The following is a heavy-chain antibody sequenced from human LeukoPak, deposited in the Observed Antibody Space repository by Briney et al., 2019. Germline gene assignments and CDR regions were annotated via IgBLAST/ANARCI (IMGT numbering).Heavy chain of an antibody. CDR2: FDPEDGET. Sequence: ASVKVSCKVSGYTLTELSMHWVRQAPGKGLEWMGGFDPEDGETIYAQKFQGRVTMTEDTSTDTAYMELSSLRSEDRAVYYCAVGYCTNGVCYTIGYWGQGTLVTVSS. CDR1: GYTLTELS. V-gene: IGHV1-24*01. CDR3: AVGYCTNGVCYTIGY. D-gene: IGHD2-8*01. J-gene: IGHJ4*02.